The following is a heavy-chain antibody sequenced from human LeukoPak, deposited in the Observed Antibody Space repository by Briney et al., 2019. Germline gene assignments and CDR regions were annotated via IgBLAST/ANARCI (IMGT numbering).Heavy chain of an antibody. Sequence: GGSLRLSCAASGFTFSRHWMHWVRQAPGKGLVWISRINSDASDTNYADFVKGRFTISRDNAKNTVYLQINSLRDEDTAVYYCARICSSTDCLIPDWGQGTLVTVSS. J-gene: IGHJ4*02. V-gene: IGHV3-74*01. D-gene: IGHD2-2*01. CDR2: INSDASDT. CDR3: ARICSSTDCLIPD. CDR1: GFTFSRHW.